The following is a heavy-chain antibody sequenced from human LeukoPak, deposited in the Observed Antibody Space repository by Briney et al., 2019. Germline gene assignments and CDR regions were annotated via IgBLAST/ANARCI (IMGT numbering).Heavy chain of an antibody. CDR1: GFTFSSYG. Sequence: GGSLRLSCAASGFTFSSYGMSWVRQAPGKGLEWVSAISGSGGSTYYADSVKGRFTISRDNSKNTLYLQMNSLRAEDTAVYYCAKTDGDYYYYYYMDVWGKGTTVTISS. J-gene: IGHJ6*03. CDR3: AKTDGDYYYYYYMDV. CDR2: ISGSGGST. D-gene: IGHD4-17*01. V-gene: IGHV3-23*01.